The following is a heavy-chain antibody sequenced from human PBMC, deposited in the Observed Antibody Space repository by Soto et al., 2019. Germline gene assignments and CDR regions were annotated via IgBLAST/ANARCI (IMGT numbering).Heavy chain of an antibody. CDR2: IIPILGIA. D-gene: IGHD3-10*01. Sequence: SVKVSCKASGGTFSSYTISWVRQAPGQGLEWMGRIIPILGIANYAQKFQGRVTITADKSTSTAYMELSSLRSEDTAVYYCARPSANLHGLVSYEEYYSYYYMDVWDKGTTVTVSS. J-gene: IGHJ6*03. CDR3: ARPSANLHGLVSYEEYYSYYYMDV. V-gene: IGHV1-69*02. CDR1: GGTFSSYT.